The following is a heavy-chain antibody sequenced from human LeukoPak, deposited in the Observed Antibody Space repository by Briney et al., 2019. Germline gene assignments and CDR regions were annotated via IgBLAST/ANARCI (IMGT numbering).Heavy chain of an antibody. CDR3: ARDHCSSTSCYAGFSWFDP. J-gene: IGHJ5*02. Sequence: SETLSLTCTVSGGSISSSSYYWGWIRQPPGKGLEWIGSIYYSGSTNYNPSLKSRVTISVDTSKNQFSLKLSSVTAADTAVYYCARDHCSSTSCYAGFSWFDPWGQGTLVTVSS. V-gene: IGHV4-39*07. D-gene: IGHD2-2*01. CDR2: IYYSGST. CDR1: GGSISSSSYY.